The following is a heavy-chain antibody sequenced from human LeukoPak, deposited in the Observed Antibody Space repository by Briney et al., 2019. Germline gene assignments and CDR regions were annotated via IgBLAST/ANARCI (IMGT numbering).Heavy chain of an antibody. J-gene: IGHJ4*02. V-gene: IGHV3-7*01. Sequence: TGGSLRLSCAASGFTLSSYWMSWVRQAPGKGLEWVADINQDGSDKYYVDSVKGRFTISRDNAKNSLYLQMNSLRAEDTAIYFCAREDDWNYEDYWGQGTLVTVSS. CDR3: AREDDWNYEDY. CDR1: GFTLSSYW. CDR2: INQDGSDK. D-gene: IGHD1-7*01.